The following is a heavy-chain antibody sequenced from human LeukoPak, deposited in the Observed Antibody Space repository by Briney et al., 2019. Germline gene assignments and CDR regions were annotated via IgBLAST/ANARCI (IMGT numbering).Heavy chain of an antibody. V-gene: IGHV4-28*05. CDR2: IYYSGSI. CDR3: ARSAGFIVGGSFDP. J-gene: IGHJ5*02. CDR1: GYSISSSNW. D-gene: IGHD1-26*01. Sequence: SDTLSLTCAVSGYSISSSNWWGWIRQPPGKGLEWIGYIYYSGSIYYNPSLKSRVTMSVDTSKNQFSLKLSSVTAVDTAVYYCARSAGFIVGGSFDPWGQGTLVTVSS.